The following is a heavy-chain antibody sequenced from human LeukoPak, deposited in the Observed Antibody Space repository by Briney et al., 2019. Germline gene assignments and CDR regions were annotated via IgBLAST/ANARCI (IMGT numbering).Heavy chain of an antibody. Sequence: SETLSLTCTVSGGSISSYYWSWIRQPPGKGLEWIGYIYYSGSTNYNPSLKSRVTISVDTSKNQFSLKLSSVTAADTAVYYCAKDGPAPGWLRLKNYYFDYWGQGTLVTVSS. CDR1: GGSISSYY. V-gene: IGHV4-59*01. J-gene: IGHJ4*02. CDR3: AKDGPAPGWLRLKNYYFDY. D-gene: IGHD5-12*01. CDR2: IYYSGST.